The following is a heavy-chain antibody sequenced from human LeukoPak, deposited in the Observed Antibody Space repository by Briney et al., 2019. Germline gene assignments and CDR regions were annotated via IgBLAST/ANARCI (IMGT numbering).Heavy chain of an antibody. Sequence: PSETLSLTCTVSGGSISSGGYYWSWIRQHPGKGLEWIGYIYYSGSTYYNPSLKSRVTISVDTSKNQFSLKLSSVTAADTAVYYCARHSGGGLRELFDYWGQGTLVTVSS. V-gene: IGHV4-39*01. D-gene: IGHD1-7*01. CDR3: ARHSGGGLRELFDY. CDR2: IYYSGST. CDR1: GGSISSGGYY. J-gene: IGHJ4*02.